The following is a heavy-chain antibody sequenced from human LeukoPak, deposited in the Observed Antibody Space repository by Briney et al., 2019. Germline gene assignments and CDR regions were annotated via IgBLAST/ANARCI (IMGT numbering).Heavy chain of an antibody. CDR3: AKEGYSYGLLVERSEYFQY. Sequence: GGSLRLSCAASGFTFRSYAMSWVRQAPGKGLEWVSAISGSGDNTHYADSVKGRFTISIDNSNNTLYLQMNSLKVEDTAIYYCAKEGYSYGLLVERSEYFQYWGQGTLVTVPS. D-gene: IGHD5-18*01. CDR1: GFTFRSYA. CDR2: ISGSGDNT. V-gene: IGHV3-23*01. J-gene: IGHJ1*01.